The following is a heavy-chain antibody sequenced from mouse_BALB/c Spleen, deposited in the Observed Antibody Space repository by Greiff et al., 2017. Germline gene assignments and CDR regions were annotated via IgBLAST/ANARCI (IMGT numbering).Heavy chain of an antibody. Sequence: EVKVVESGGGLVKPGGSLKLSCAASGFTFSSYAMSWVRQTPEKRLEWVATISSGGSYTYYPDSVKGRFTISRDNAKNTLYLQMSSLRSEDTAMYYCAHLRDYYAMDYWGQGTSVTVSS. CDR2: ISSGGSYT. V-gene: IGHV5-9-3*01. D-gene: IGHD1-1*01. CDR1: GFTFSSYA. CDR3: AHLRDYYAMDY. J-gene: IGHJ4*01.